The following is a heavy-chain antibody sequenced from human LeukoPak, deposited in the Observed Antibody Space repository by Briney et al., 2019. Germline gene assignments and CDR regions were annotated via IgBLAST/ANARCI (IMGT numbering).Heavy chain of an antibody. Sequence: GGSLRLSCAASGFTFSSYAMSWVRQAPGKGLEWVSAISGSGGSTYYADSVKGRFTISRDNSKNTLYLQMNSLRAEDTAVYYCAKDRDYYDSSGYWGPYYYYGMDVWGQGTTVTVSS. J-gene: IGHJ6*02. CDR2: ISGSGGST. CDR1: GFTFSSYA. V-gene: IGHV3-23*01. D-gene: IGHD3-22*01. CDR3: AKDRDYYDSSGYWGPYYYYGMDV.